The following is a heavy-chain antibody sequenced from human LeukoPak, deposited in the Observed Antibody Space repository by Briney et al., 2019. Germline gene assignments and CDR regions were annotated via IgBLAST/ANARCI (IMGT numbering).Heavy chain of an antibody. CDR1: GYTFTSYD. D-gene: IGHD3-9*01. CDR3: ARAPLLYFDWLLDGYYYYGMDV. CDR2: MNPNSGNT. V-gene: IGHV1-8*01. J-gene: IGHJ6*02. Sequence: GASVKVSCKASGYTFTSYDINWVRQATGQGLEWMGWMNPNSGNTGYAQKFQGRVTMTRNTSISTAYMELSSLRSEDTAVYYCARAPLLYFDWLLDGYYYYGMDVWGQGTTVTVSS.